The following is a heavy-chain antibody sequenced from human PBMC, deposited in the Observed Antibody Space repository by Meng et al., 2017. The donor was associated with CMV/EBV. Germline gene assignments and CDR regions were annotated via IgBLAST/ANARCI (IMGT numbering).Heavy chain of an antibody. V-gene: IGHV3-21*01. J-gene: IGHJ4*02. CDR1: GFTFSSYA. Sequence: GESLKISCAASGFTFSSYAMSWVRQAPGKGLEWVSSISSSSSYIYYADSVKGRFTISRDNAKNSLYLQMNSLRAEDTAVYYCARDRAIAARHFDYWGQGTLVTVSS. CDR2: ISSSSSYI. D-gene: IGHD6-6*01. CDR3: ARDRAIAARHFDY.